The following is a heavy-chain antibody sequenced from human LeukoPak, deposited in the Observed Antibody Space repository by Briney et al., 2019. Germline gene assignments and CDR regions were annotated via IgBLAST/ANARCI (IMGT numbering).Heavy chain of an antibody. Sequence: GGSLRLSCTASGFTFSSYGMHWVRQAPGKGLEWVAVMWSDGSNKYYADSVKGRFTISRDNSKNTLYLQMNSLSAEDTAVYYCSKEGIDDGKCELLGYYYYYYYMDVWGKGTTVTVSS. CDR2: MWSDGSNK. D-gene: IGHD1-26*01. CDR1: GFTFSSYG. CDR3: SKEGIDDGKCELLGYYYYYYYMDV. V-gene: IGHV3-33*06. J-gene: IGHJ6*03.